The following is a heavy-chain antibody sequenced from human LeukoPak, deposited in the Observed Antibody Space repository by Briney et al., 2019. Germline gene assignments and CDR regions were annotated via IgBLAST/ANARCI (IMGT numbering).Heavy chain of an antibody. V-gene: IGHV3-66*02. CDR2: IYSDGST. Sequence: GGSLRLSCAASGFTVSSNYMSWVRQAPGKGLEWVSVIYSDGSTYYADSVKGRFTISRDNSKNTLYLQMNSLRPEDSAMYYCANGGGGTYFDILTGQALNAFDIWGQGTKVTVSS. CDR3: ANGGGGTYFDILTGQALNAFDI. CDR1: GFTVSSNY. J-gene: IGHJ3*02. D-gene: IGHD3-9*01.